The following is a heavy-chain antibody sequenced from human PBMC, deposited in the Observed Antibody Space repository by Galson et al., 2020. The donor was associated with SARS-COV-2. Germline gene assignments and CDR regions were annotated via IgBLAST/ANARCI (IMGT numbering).Heavy chain of an antibody. CDR2: INTNTGNP. J-gene: IGHJ4*02. CDR3: ARDAGAWFGELLDY. Sequence: ASVKVSCKASGYTFNNYALNWVRQAPGQGLEWMAWINTNTGNPTYAQGFTGRFVFSLDTSISTAYLQISSLKAEDTAVYYCARDAGAWFGELLDYWGQGTLVAVSS. D-gene: IGHD3-10*01. CDR1: GYTFNNYA. V-gene: IGHV7-4-1*02.